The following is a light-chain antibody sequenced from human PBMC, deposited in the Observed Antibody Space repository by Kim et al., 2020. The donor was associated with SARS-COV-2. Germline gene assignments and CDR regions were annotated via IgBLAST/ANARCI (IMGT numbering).Light chain of an antibody. CDR2: GAF. CDR1: QSVTSTH. CDR3: QHYGGSSLT. J-gene: IGKJ4*01. Sequence: SPGERATLSCRASQSVTSTHLAWYQQKPGQAPRLLIYGAFNRATGIPDRFSGSESGTDFTLTISRLEPEDFAVYYCQHYGGSSLTFGGGTKVDIK. V-gene: IGKV3-20*01.